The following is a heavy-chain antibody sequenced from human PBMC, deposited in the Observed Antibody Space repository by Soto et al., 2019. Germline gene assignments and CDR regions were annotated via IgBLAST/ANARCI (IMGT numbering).Heavy chain of an antibody. Sequence: EVQLLESGGGLVQPGGSLRLSCAASGFTFSNYAGTWVRQATGKGLEWVSTISGSGGSTYYADSVKGRFTISRDNSKNTLYLQMNSLRAEDTAVYYCAKDQGSSWYEIDYWGQGTLVTVSS. CDR2: ISGSGGST. D-gene: IGHD6-13*01. CDR1: GFTFSNYA. CDR3: AKDQGSSWYEIDY. J-gene: IGHJ4*02. V-gene: IGHV3-23*01.